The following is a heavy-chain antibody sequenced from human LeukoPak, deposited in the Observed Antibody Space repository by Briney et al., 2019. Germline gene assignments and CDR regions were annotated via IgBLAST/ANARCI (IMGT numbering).Heavy chain of an antibody. Sequence: PGGSLRLSCAASGFTFSDYGMNWVRQTPGKGLEWVSSINGSGDKTYYADSVKGRFTISRDNSKNTLYLQMNSLRAEDTAVYYCAKDEDHDDGDYYFDSWGQGTLVTVSS. CDR1: GFTFSDYG. CDR2: INGSGDKT. V-gene: IGHV3-23*01. J-gene: IGHJ4*02. D-gene: IGHD4-17*01. CDR3: AKDEDHDDGDYYFDS.